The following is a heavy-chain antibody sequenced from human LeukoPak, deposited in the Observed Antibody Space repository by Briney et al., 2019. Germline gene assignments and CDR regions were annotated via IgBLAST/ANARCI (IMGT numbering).Heavy chain of an antibody. CDR2: ISSSSSYI. V-gene: IGHV3-21*04. CDR3: ARYISRNGGDY. Sequence: GGSLRLSCAASGFTFSSYSMNWVRQAPGKGLEWVSSISSSSSYIYYADSVKGRFTISRDNSKNTLYLQMNSLRAEDTAVYYCARYISRNGGDYWGQGTLVTVSS. CDR1: GFTFSSYS. J-gene: IGHJ4*02. D-gene: IGHD3-3*02.